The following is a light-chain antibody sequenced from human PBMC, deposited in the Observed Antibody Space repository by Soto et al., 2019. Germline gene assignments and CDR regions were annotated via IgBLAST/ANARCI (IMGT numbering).Light chain of an antibody. CDR2: GVT. V-gene: IGLV2-8*01. CDR1: SSDVGGYDR. J-gene: IGLJ2*01. CDR3: ASYGGRDDMI. Sequence: QSALTQPPSASGSPGQSVTISCTGTSSDVGGYDRVSWFQQHPGKAPKLIIYGVTDLISGVPYRFSGSKSGNTASLTVSGLQAEDEADYYCASYGGRDDMIFGGGTKVTVL.